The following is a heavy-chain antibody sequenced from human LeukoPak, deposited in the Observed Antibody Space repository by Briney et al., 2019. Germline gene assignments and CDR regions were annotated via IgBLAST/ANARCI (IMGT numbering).Heavy chain of an antibody. D-gene: IGHD3-22*01. V-gene: IGHV1-69*02. Sequence: GASVKVSCKASGGTFSSYTISWVRQAPGQGLEWMGRIIPILGIASYAQKFQGRVTITADKSTSTAYMELSSLRSEDAAVYYCASGLYYYDSSGNWDYWGQGTLVTVSS. CDR3: ASGLYYYDSSGNWDY. J-gene: IGHJ4*02. CDR1: GGTFSSYT. CDR2: IIPILGIA.